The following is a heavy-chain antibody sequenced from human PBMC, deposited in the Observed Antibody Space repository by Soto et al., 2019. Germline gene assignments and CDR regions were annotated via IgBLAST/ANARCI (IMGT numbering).Heavy chain of an antibody. CDR2: ISYDGSNK. V-gene: IGHV3-30*18. CDR3: AKDPGIAAAGY. CDR1: GFTFSSYG. Sequence: ESGGGVVQPGRSLRLSCAASGFTFSSYGMHWVRQAPGKGLEWVAVISYDGSNKYYADSVKGRFTISRDNSKNTLYLQMNSLRAEDTAVYYCAKDPGIAAAGYWGQGTLVTVSS. D-gene: IGHD6-13*01. J-gene: IGHJ4*02.